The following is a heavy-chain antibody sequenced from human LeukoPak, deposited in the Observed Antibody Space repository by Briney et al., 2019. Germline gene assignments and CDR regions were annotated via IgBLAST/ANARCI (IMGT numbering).Heavy chain of an antibody. Sequence: GASVKVSCKAFGYTFISYYINWVRQAPGQGLEWMGIINPSGGSTSYAQKFQGRVTMTRDTSTSTVYMELSSLRSEDTAVYYCARGRLSTVVSPLWDWGQGTLVTVSS. CDR1: GYTFISYY. J-gene: IGHJ4*02. CDR3: ARGRLSTVVSPLWD. V-gene: IGHV1-46*01. CDR2: INPSGGST. D-gene: IGHD4-23*01.